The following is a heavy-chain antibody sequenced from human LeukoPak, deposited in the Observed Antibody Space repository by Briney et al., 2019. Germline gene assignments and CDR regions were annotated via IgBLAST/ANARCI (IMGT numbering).Heavy chain of an antibody. CDR1: GFTFSSYG. CDR3: ARDWGWLSPALTYFFDY. V-gene: IGHV3-33*01. D-gene: IGHD3-16*01. Sequence: WGYLRLSCAAYGFTFSSYGMQWGRQAQGKGVEGGADIWYDGSNKYYAHSVKGRFTLSRDNSKTPLYLQINSLRAEYTGVYYCARDWGWLSPALTYFFDYSGQGTLVTVSS. J-gene: IGHJ4*02. CDR2: IWYDGSNK.